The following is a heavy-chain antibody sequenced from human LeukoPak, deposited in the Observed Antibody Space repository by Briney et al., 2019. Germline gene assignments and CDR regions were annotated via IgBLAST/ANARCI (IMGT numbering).Heavy chain of an antibody. Sequence: PTGGSLRLSCAASGFTFSSYAMHWVRQAPGKGLEWVAVISYDGSNKYYADSVKGRFTISRDNSKNTLYLQMNSLRAEDTAVYYCARDKGISGDYGDYVPASALDYWGQGTLVTVSS. CDR3: ARDKGISGDYGDYVPASALDY. CDR2: ISYDGSNK. CDR1: GFTFSSYA. V-gene: IGHV3-30-3*01. D-gene: IGHD4-17*01. J-gene: IGHJ4*02.